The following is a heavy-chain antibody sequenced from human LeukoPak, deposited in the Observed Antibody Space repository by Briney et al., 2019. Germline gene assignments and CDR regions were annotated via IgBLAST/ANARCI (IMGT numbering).Heavy chain of an antibody. CDR2: IYYSGST. V-gene: IGHV4-39*02. Sequence: SETLSLTCTVSGGSISSSSYYWGWIRQPPGKGLEWIGSIYYSGSTYYNPSLKSRVTISVDTSKNQFSLKLSSVTAADTAVYYCAKDGDSRGWHVQDYWGQGTLVTVSS. CDR1: GGSISSSSYY. D-gene: IGHD6-19*01. J-gene: IGHJ4*02. CDR3: AKDGDSRGWHVQDY.